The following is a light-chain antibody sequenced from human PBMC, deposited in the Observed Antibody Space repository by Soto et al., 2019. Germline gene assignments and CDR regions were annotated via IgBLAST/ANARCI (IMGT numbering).Light chain of an antibody. CDR1: QSLSGW. V-gene: IGKV1-5*01. J-gene: IGKJ1*01. CDR2: DAF. Sequence: DFQMTQSPSTLSASIGDRVTITCRASQSLSGWLAWYQQTPGKAPKLLISDAFRLESGVPSRFRGSGSGTEFSLTITSLQPGDSATFYCQQYASYPWTFGRGTKVDI. CDR3: QQYASYPWT.